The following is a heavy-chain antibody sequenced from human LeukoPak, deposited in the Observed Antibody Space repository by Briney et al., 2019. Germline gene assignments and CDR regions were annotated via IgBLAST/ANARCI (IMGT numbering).Heavy chain of an antibody. D-gene: IGHD2-15*01. Sequence: GGSLRLSCAASGFTFSSYGMHWVRQAPGKGLEWVAVISYDGSNKYYADSVKGRFTISRDNSKNTLYLQMNSLRAEDTAVYYCARDAVVAANFDYWGQGTLVTVSS. CDR2: ISYDGSNK. CDR3: ARDAVVAANFDY. CDR1: GFTFSSYG. V-gene: IGHV3-30*03. J-gene: IGHJ4*02.